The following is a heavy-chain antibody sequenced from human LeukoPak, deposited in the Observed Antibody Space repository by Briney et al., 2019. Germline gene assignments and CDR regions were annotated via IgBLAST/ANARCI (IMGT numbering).Heavy chain of an antibody. CDR3: AKSNGYGLVDI. Sequence: SETLSLTCTVSGGSISSYYWSWIRQPAGKGLEWIGHVYNSWSTNYNPSLKSRVTMSVDTSKNQFSLKLSSVTAADTAVYYCAKSNGYGLVDIWGQGTMVTVSS. CDR2: VYNSWST. V-gene: IGHV4-4*07. J-gene: IGHJ3*02. CDR1: GGSISSYY. D-gene: IGHD3-10*01.